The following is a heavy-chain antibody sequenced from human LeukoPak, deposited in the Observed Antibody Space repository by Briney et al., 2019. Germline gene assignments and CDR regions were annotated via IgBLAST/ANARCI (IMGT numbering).Heavy chain of an antibody. V-gene: IGHV3-30*02. Sequence: PGGSLRLSCAASGFTFSSYGMHWVRQAPGKGLEWVAFIQYDGSNKYYADSVKGRFTISRDNAKNSLYLQMNSLRAEDTAVYYCARDNCSGGSCYLPCYGMDVWGQGTTVTVSS. D-gene: IGHD2-15*01. CDR2: IQYDGSNK. CDR1: GFTFSSYG. J-gene: IGHJ6*02. CDR3: ARDNCSGGSCYLPCYGMDV.